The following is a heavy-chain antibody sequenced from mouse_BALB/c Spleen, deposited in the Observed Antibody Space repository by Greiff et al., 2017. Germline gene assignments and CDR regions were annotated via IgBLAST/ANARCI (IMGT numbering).Heavy chain of an antibody. CDR3: ARGGGLYDGYFYAMDY. CDR2: ISDGGSYT. D-gene: IGHD2-3*01. J-gene: IGHJ4*01. CDR1: GFTFSDYY. Sequence: EVQVVESGGGLVKPGGSLKLSCAASGFTFSDYYMYWVRQTPEKRLEWVATISDGGSYTYYPDSVKGRFTISRDNAKNNLYLQMSSLKSEDTAMYYCARGGGLYDGYFYAMDYWGQGTSVTVSS. V-gene: IGHV5-4*02.